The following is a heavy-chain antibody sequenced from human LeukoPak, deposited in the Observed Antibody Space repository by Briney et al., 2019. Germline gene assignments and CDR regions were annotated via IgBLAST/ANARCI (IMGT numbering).Heavy chain of an antibody. V-gene: IGHV1-46*01. Sequence: GASVKVSCKASGYTFTGYYMHWVRQAPGQGLAWMGLINPSGGSTNYAQKFQGRVTMTGDTSTSTVYMELSSLRSEDTAVYYCARGPRITLVRGGQWYHYMDVWGKGTTVTISS. CDR3: ARGPRITLVRGGQWYHYMDV. CDR2: INPSGGST. CDR1: GYTFTGYY. D-gene: IGHD3-10*01. J-gene: IGHJ6*03.